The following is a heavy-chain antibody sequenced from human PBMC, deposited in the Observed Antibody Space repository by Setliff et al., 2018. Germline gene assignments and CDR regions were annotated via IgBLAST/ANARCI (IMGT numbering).Heavy chain of an antibody. J-gene: IGHJ4*02. CDR2: INHSGST. V-gene: IGHV4-34*01. Sequence: SETLSLTCTVYGGSFSNYYWSWIRQPPGKGLEWIGEINHSGSTNYNPSLKSRVTISVDTSKNQLSLNVNSVTSADTAVYFCARDNPIVGATDYWGQGVLVTVSS. CDR1: GGSFSNYY. CDR3: ARDNPIVGATDY. D-gene: IGHD1-26*01.